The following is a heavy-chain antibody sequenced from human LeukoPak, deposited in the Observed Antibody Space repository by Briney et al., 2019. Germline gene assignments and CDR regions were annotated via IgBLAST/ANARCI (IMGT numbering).Heavy chain of an antibody. J-gene: IGHJ4*02. CDR1: GYTFTGYY. D-gene: IGHD2-21*02. V-gene: IGHV1-2*02. CDR3: GNQAYCGGDCYELPRE. CDR2: INPNSGGT. Sequence: GASVKVSCKASGYTFTGYYMHWVRQAPGQGLEWMGWINPNSGGTNYAQKFQGRVTMTRDTSISTAYMELSRLRSDDTAVYYCGNQAYCGGDCYELPREWGQGTLVTVSS.